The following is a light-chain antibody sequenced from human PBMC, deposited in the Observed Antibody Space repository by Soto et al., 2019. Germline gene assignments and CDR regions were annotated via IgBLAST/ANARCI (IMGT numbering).Light chain of an antibody. CDR1: QSVRSSY. J-gene: IGKJ1*01. CDR2: GAS. CDR3: QQYVTWLWT. V-gene: IGKV3-20*01. Sequence: EIVMKQSQRTLYLSPGERASXSCRASQSVRSSYLAWYQQKPGQAPRLLIYGASNRATGIPDRFSGSGSGTDFTLTISRLGPEDFAMYYCQQYVTWLWTFGRGTKVDIK.